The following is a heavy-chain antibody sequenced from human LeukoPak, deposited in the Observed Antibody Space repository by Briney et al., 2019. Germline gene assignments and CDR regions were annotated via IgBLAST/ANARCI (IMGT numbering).Heavy chain of an antibody. CDR3: AREQYTRGAFDI. J-gene: IGHJ3*02. V-gene: IGHV4-39*07. Sequence: PSETLSLTCTVSGGSISSSSYYWGWIRQPPGKGLECIGNIYYSGSTSYNPSLKSRVTISLDTSKNQFSLKLSSVTAADTAVYYCAREQYTRGAFDIWGQGTMVTVSS. CDR2: IYYSGST. CDR1: GGSISSSSYY. D-gene: IGHD1-1*01.